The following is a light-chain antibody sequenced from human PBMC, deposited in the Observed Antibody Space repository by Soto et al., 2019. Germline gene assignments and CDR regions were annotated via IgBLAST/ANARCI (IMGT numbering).Light chain of an antibody. J-gene: IGLJ2*01. CDR2: EVT. Sequence: QSVLTQPASVSGSPGQSIAISCTGSSSDVGIYNYVSWYQQHPAKVPKLIIYEVTNRPSGVSNRFSGSKSGNTASLTISGLQAEDEADYYCAAWDDSLNGVVFGGGTKLTVL. V-gene: IGLV2-14*01. CDR1: SSDVGIYNY. CDR3: AAWDDSLNGVV.